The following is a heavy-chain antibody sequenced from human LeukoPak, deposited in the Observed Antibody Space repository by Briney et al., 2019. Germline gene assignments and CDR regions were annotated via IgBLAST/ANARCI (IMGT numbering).Heavy chain of an antibody. CDR2: ISYDGSNK. J-gene: IGHJ6*02. CDR1: GFTFSSYA. CDR3: ARDAFHSGSYYNDTYYYYYGMDV. Sequence: PGRSLRLSCAASGFTFSSYAMHWVRQAPGKGLEWVAVISYDGSNKYYADSVKGRFTISRDNSKNTLYLQMNSLRAEDTAVYYCARDAFHSGSYYNDTYYYYYGMDVWGQGTTVTVSS. D-gene: IGHD3-10*01. V-gene: IGHV3-30-3*01.